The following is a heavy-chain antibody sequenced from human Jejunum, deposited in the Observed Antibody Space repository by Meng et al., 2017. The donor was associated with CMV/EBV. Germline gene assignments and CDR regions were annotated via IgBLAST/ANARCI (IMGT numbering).Heavy chain of an antibody. V-gene: IGHV3-13*01. CDR1: SYD. CDR3: ARDAGYSTSVGYSYYNGMDV. D-gene: IGHD6-13*01. CDR2: IGTAGDT. Sequence: SYDMHWFRQATGKGLEWVSVIGTAGDTYYAGSVKGRFTISRENAKNSLYLQMNSLTAGDTAVYYCARDAGYSTSVGYSYYNGMDVWGQGITVTVSS. J-gene: IGHJ6*02.